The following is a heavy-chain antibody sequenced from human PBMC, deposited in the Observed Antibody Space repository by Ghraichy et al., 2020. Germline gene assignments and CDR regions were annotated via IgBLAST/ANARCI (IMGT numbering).Heavy chain of an antibody. V-gene: IGHV3-23*01. CDR2: ISGSGGST. D-gene: IGHD3-22*01. J-gene: IGHJ3*02. CDR3: AKGAPIVVDLGIRAFDI. Sequence: GGSLRLSCAASGFTFSSYAMSWVRQAPGKGLEWVSAISGSGGSTYYAESVKGRFTISRDNSKNTLYLQMNSLRAEDTAVYYCAKGAPIVVDLGIRAFDIWGQGTMVTVSS. CDR1: GFTFSSYA.